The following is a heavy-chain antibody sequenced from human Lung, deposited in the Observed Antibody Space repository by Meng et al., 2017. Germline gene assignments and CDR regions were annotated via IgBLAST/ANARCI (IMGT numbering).Heavy chain of an antibody. CDR3: ARGPTTMAHDIDY. Sequence: QVQLQQWGAGLLKPSATLSLTCVVSGGSFSDYYWSWIRQPPGKGLEWIGEINHSGSTNYNPSLESRATISVDTSQNNLSLKLSSVTAADSAVYYCARGPTTMAHDIDYWGQGTLVTVSS. J-gene: IGHJ4*02. CDR2: INHSGST. V-gene: IGHV4-34*01. D-gene: IGHD4-11*01. CDR1: GGSFSDYY.